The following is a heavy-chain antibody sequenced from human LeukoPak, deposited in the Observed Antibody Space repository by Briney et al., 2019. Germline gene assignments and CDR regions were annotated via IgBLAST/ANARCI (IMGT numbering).Heavy chain of an antibody. V-gene: IGHV3-30*14. CDR1: GFTFSSYA. CDR2: ISYDGSNK. D-gene: IGHD3-22*01. Sequence: GGSLRLSCAASGFTFSSYAMHWVRQAPGKGLEWVAVISYDGSNKYYADSVKGRFTISRDNSKNTLYLQMGSLRAEDMAVYYCARVESSGPFEYFQHWGQGTLVTVSS. J-gene: IGHJ1*01. CDR3: ARVESSGPFEYFQH.